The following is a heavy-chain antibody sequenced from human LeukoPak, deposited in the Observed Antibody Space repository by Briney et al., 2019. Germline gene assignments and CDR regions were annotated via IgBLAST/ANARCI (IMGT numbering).Heavy chain of an antibody. CDR3: ASLPLRTPTNAYIAAAGTMDY. CDR1: GFTFSSYA. Sequence: GGSLRLSCAASGFTFSSYAMSWVRQAPGKGLEWVSAISGSGGSTYYADSVKGRFTISRDNSKNTLYLQMNSLRDEDTAVYYCASLPLRTPTNAYIAAAGTMDYWGQGTLVTVPS. J-gene: IGHJ4*02. D-gene: IGHD6-13*01. V-gene: IGHV3-23*01. CDR2: ISGSGGST.